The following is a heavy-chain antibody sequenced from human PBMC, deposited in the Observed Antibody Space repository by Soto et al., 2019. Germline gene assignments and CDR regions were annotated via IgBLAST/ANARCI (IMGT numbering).Heavy chain of an antibody. CDR3: ARILYYDSSGYYSEAYGMDV. V-gene: IGHV4-59*01. CDR1: AASISTYY. J-gene: IGHJ6*02. D-gene: IGHD3-22*01. CDR2: TYHSGST. Sequence: PSETLPLPCTVSAASISTYYWSWLRQPPGKGLEWIGYTYHSGSTNYNPSLKSRVTISVDTSKNQFSLKLNSVTAADTAVYYCARILYYDSSGYYSEAYGMDVWGQGTTVTVSS.